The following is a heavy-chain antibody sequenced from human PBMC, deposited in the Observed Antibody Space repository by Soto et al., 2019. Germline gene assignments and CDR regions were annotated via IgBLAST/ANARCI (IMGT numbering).Heavy chain of an antibody. CDR1: GFTFSSYG. J-gene: IGHJ4*02. CDR2: IWYDGSNK. Sequence: QVQLVESGGGVVQPGRSLRLSCAASGFTFSSYGMHWVRQAPGKGLEWVAVIWYDGSNKYYADSVKGRFTISRDNSKNTLYLQMNSLRAEDTAVYYCARFGVVPARYYFDYWGQGTLVTVSS. CDR3: ARFGVVPARYYFDY. V-gene: IGHV3-33*01. D-gene: IGHD2-2*01.